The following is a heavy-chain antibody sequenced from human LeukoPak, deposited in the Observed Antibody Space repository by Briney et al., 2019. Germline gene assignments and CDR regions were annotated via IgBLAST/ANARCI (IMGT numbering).Heavy chain of an antibody. J-gene: IGHJ4*02. V-gene: IGHV4-59*01. D-gene: IGHD6-19*01. Sequence: SETLSLTCTVSGGSISSYYWSWIRQPPGKGLEWIGYIYYSGSTNYNPSLKSRVTISVDTPKNQFSLKLSSVTAADTAVYYCARARIAVAGRSPFDYWGQGTLVTVSS. CDR1: GGSISSYY. CDR2: IYYSGST. CDR3: ARARIAVAGRSPFDY.